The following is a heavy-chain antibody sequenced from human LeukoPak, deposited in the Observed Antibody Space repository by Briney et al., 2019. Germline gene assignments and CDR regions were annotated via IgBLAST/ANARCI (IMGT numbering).Heavy chain of an antibody. CDR1: GFIFSSYW. V-gene: IGHV3-7*01. J-gene: IGHJ6*03. CDR2: IKEDGSDK. CDR3: ARMGGTYDILTGHNNGWYYYYMDV. D-gene: IGHD3-9*01. Sequence: GGSLRLSCAASGFIFSSYWMCWVRQAPGKGLEWVANIKEDGSDKYYVDSVRGRFTISRDNAKNSLYLQMNSLRAEDTAVYYCARMGGTYDILTGHNNGWYYYYMDVWGKGTTVTVSS.